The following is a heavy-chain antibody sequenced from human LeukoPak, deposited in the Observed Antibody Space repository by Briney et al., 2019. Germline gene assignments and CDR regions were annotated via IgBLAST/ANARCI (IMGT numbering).Heavy chain of an antibody. J-gene: IGHJ3*02. D-gene: IGHD3-22*01. CDR1: LDSISSFY. Sequence: SSETLSLTCNVSLDSISSFYWSWIRQSAGAGLEWIGRIYTTGKTDYNPSLKSRVTVSVDTSRNQVSLKLRSVTAADTAVYYCAREGNYYDSSGGAFDIWGQGTMVTVSS. CDR3: AREGNYYDSSGGAFDI. V-gene: IGHV4-4*07. CDR2: IYTTGKT.